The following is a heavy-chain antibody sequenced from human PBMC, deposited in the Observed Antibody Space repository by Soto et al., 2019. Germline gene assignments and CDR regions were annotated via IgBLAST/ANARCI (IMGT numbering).Heavy chain of an antibody. D-gene: IGHD2-8*01. J-gene: IGHJ5*02. V-gene: IGHV4-59*01. CDR2: ISSSVST. Sequence: SETLSLTCIASSGSISSNYWSWIRQPPGKGLEWIGYISSSVSTSYNASLQRRVSISVDTSRSQISLRLTSVTAADTAVYYCATVRRARHRTFYFDPWGRGTLVTVSS. CDR3: ATVRRARHRTFYFDP. CDR1: SGSISSNY.